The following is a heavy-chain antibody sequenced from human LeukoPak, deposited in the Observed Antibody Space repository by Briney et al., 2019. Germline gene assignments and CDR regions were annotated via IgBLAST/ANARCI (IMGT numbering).Heavy chain of an antibody. Sequence: PSETLSLTCAVYGGSFSGYYWSWIRQPPGKGLEWIGGINHSGSTNYNPSLKSRVTISVDTSKNQFSLKLSSVTAADTAVYYCARGRYYGSGSYYNAYYFDYWGQGTLVTVSS. V-gene: IGHV4-34*01. CDR1: GGSFSGYY. D-gene: IGHD3-10*01. CDR3: ARGRYYGSGSYYNAYYFDY. J-gene: IGHJ4*02. CDR2: INHSGST.